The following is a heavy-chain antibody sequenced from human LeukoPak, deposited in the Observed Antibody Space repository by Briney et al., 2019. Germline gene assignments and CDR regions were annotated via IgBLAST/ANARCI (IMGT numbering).Heavy chain of an antibody. V-gene: IGHV3-33*01. CDR3: ARDSPGGFGVDY. Sequence: PGGSLRLSCAASGFTFSSYGMHWVRQAPGKGLEWVAVIWYDGSNKYYADSVKGRLTISRDNSKNTLYLQMNSLRAEDTAVYYCARDSPGGFGVDYWGQGTLVTVSS. J-gene: IGHJ4*02. CDR1: GFTFSSYG. D-gene: IGHD3-10*01. CDR2: IWYDGSNK.